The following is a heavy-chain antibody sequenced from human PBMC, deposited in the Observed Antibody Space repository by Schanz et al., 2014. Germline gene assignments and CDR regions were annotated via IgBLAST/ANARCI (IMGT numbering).Heavy chain of an antibody. CDR3: ARIGGSVFDY. CDR1: GFTFSAYA. CDR2: ISGSGGST. J-gene: IGHJ4*01. V-gene: IGHV3-23*01. D-gene: IGHD3-10*01. Sequence: EVQLLESGGGLVQPGGSLRLSCASSGFTFSAYAMTWVRQIPGKGLEWVSAISGSGGSTYYADSVKGRFTISRDNSKNPLYLQMNSLRAEDTAVYYCARIGGSVFDYWAQGTLVTVSS.